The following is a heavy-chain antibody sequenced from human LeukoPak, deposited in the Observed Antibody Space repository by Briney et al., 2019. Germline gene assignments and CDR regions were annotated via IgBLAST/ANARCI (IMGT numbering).Heavy chain of an antibody. CDR3: AIAFLFNWNHETGGWFDT. Sequence: GGSLRLSCTASGFTFSDHAMSWVRQAPGKGLEWVSGISGGGGNTYHADSVKGRFTISRAHSKNTLYFKMDSLRAEDTAVYYCAIAFLFNWNHETGGWFDTWGQGTLVTVSS. CDR2: ISGGGGNT. V-gene: IGHV3-23*01. CDR1: GFTFSDHA. D-gene: IGHD1-14*01. J-gene: IGHJ5*02.